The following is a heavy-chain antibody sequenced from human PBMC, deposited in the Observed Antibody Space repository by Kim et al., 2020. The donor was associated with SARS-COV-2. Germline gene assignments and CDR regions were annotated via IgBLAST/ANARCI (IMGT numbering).Heavy chain of an antibody. CDR2: IYPDDSDT. D-gene: IGHD1-7*01. CDR1: GYSFSSYW. J-gene: IGHJ4*02. V-gene: IGHV5-51*01. Sequence: GESLKICCKASGYSFSSYWIGWVRQMPGKGLEWMGIIYPDDSDTRYSPSFQGQVTISADKSVSTAYLQWSSLKASDTAIYYGARHLTGTNRGSDYWGQGTLVTVSS. CDR3: ARHLTGTNRGSDY.